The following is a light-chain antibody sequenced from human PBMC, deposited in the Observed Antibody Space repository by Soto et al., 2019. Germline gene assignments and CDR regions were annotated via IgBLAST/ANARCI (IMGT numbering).Light chain of an antibody. CDR3: LLYYSGARPV. J-gene: IGLJ2*01. CDR2: DPS. CDR1: TGAVTSGHY. V-gene: IGLV7-46*01. Sequence: QAVVTQEPSLTVSPGGTVTLTCGSSTGAVTSGHYPYWFQQNPGQAPRTLIYDPSNKHSWTPARFSGSLLGGKAALTLSGSQPEDEAEYYCLLYYSGARPVFGGGTKLTVL.